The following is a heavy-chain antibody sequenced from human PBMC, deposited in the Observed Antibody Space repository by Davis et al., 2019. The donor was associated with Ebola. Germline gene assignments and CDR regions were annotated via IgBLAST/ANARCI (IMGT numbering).Heavy chain of an antibody. V-gene: IGHV3-53*01. CDR1: GFTVRTNY. CDR3: ARGGSTNWGYYFDY. J-gene: IGHJ4*02. Sequence: GESLKISCAASGFTVRTNYMSWVRQAPGKGLEWVSVIYSGGSTNYADSVKGRFIISRDNSKNTLCLQMNSLRAEDTAVYYCARGGSTNWGYYFDYWGQGTLVTVSS. CDR2: IYSGGST. D-gene: IGHD7-27*01.